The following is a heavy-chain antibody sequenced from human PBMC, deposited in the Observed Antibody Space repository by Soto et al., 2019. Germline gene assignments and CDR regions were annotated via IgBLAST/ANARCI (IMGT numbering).Heavy chain of an antibody. CDR3: AKDGTTASYYYYGMDV. V-gene: IGHV3-43*01. D-gene: IGHD4-17*01. Sequence: GGSLRLSCAASGFTFDDYTMHWVRQAPGKGLEWVSLISWDGGSTYYADSVKGRFTISRDNSKNSLYLQMNSLRTEDTALYYCAKDGTTASYYYYGMDVWGQGTTVTVSS. CDR2: ISWDGGST. J-gene: IGHJ6*02. CDR1: GFTFDDYT.